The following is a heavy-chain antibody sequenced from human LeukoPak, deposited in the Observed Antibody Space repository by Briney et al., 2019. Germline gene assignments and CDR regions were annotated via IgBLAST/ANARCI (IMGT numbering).Heavy chain of an antibody. V-gene: IGHV3-48*03. CDR2: IRSSGSTK. J-gene: IGHJ6*04. CDR3: AELGITMIGGV. CDR1: GFIFSSYE. Sequence: PGGSLRLSCAASGFIFSSYEMNWVRQAPGKGLEWVSYIRSSGSTKYYADSVKGRFTISRDNAKNSLYLQMNSLRAEDTAVYYCAELGITMIGGVWGKGTTVTISS. D-gene: IGHD3-10*02.